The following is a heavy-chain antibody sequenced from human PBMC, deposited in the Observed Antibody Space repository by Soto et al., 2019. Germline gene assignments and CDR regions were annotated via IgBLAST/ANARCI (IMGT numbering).Heavy chain of an antibody. V-gene: IGHV3-7*04. J-gene: IGHJ2*01. CDR2: IKQDGSEE. CDR1: GFTFSRYW. Sequence: EVQLVESGGGLVQRGGSLRLSCAVSGFTFSRYWMSWVRQATGKGLEWVANIKQDGSEEYYVDSVKGRFTISRDNAKNSLYLQMNSLRAEDTAVYYCARDRIMADWYFDLWGRGTLVTVTS. CDR3: ARDRIMADWYFDL. D-gene: IGHD3-16*01.